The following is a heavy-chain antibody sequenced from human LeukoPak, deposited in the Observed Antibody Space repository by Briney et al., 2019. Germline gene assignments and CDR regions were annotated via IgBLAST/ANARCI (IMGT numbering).Heavy chain of an antibody. CDR3: TTGFYGSGSYPFQH. J-gene: IGHJ1*01. D-gene: IGHD3-10*01. Sequence: GGSLSLSCAASGFTLSGAWMNWVRQAPGKGLEGVGRIKSKTDGETTDYTAPVKGRFTISRDDSKNTLYLHMNSPDTEDTAVYYCTTGFYGSGSYPFQHWGQGTLVTVSS. V-gene: IGHV3-15*01. CDR1: GFTLSGAW. CDR2: IKSKTDGETT.